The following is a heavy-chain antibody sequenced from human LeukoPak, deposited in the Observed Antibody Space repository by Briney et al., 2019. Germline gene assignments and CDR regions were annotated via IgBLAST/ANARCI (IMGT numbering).Heavy chain of an antibody. CDR1: GYTFTSYG. V-gene: IGHV1-18*01. J-gene: IGHJ6*02. D-gene: IGHD1-14*01. CDR3: ARDKPELHYYYYYGMDV. Sequence: ASVKVSCKASGYTFTSYGISWVRQAPGQGLEWMGWISAYNGNTNYAQKLQGRVTMTTDTSTSTAYMELRSLRSDDTAVYYCARDKPELHYYYYYGMDVWGQGTTVTASS. CDR2: ISAYNGNT.